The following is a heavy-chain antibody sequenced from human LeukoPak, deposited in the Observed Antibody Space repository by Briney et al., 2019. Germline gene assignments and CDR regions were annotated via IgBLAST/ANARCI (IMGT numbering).Heavy chain of an antibody. CDR1: GGSISSSSYY. Sequence: SETLSLTCTVSGGSISSSSYYWGWIRQPPGKGLEWIGSIYYSGSTYYNPSPKSRVTISVDTSKNQFSLKLSSVTAADTAVYYCASIGETYSGSYKYYYYYMDVWGKGTTVTVSS. CDR2: IYYSGST. CDR3: ASIGETYSGSYKYYYYYMDV. J-gene: IGHJ6*03. D-gene: IGHD1-26*01. V-gene: IGHV4-39*01.